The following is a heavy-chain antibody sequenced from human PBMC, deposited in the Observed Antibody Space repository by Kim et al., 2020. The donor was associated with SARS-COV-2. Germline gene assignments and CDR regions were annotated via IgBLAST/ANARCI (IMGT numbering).Heavy chain of an antibody. D-gene: IGHD2-21*01. Sequence: GGSLRLSCAVSGFTVSHNYMSWVRQAPGKGPECVAVVYNDGTTYYADSVRGRVTISRDFSKNFLYLQMSSLRIEDTAVYYCARLQSDCADYSVCSGKGYFDHWGQVILITVSS. J-gene: IGHJ4*02. CDR2: VYNDGTT. CDR3: ARLQSDCADYSVCSGKGYFDH. V-gene: IGHV3-66*02. CDR1: GFTVSHNY.